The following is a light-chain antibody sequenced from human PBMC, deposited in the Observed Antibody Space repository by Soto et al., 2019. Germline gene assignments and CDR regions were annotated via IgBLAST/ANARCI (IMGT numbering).Light chain of an antibody. V-gene: IGKV3-15*01. CDR1: QSTNNY. J-gene: IGKJ5*01. CDR3: QQCGSSST. CDR2: GAS. Sequence: EIVMTQSPATLSVSPGERATLSCRASQSTNNYLAWYQQKPGQAPRLLIDGASTRATGIPARFSGSGSGTDFTLTIRRLEPEDFAVYYCQQCGSSSTVGQGTRLEIK.